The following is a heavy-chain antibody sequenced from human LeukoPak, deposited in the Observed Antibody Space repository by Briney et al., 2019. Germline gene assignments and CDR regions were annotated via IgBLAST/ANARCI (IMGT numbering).Heavy chain of an antibody. J-gene: IGHJ4*02. Sequence: GESLKFSGKGSGYSFTSYWIGWVRKMPGKGLEWMGIIYPGDSDTRYSPSFQGQVTISADKSISTAYLQWSSMTASDTAMYYCASANVMEPQGVDYWGQGTLVTVSS. V-gene: IGHV5-51*01. CDR3: ASANVMEPQGVDY. CDR2: IYPGDSDT. D-gene: IGHD3-16*01. CDR1: GYSFTSYW.